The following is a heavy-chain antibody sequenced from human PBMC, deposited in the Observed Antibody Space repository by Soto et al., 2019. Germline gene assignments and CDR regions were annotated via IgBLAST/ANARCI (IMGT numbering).Heavy chain of an antibody. CDR2: ISAYNGNT. J-gene: IGHJ5*02. Sequence: QVQLVQSGAEVRKPGASVKVSCKASGYTFTSNCITWVRQAPGQGLEWMGWISAYNGNTNYPQNLEGRVTLTTETSTSTAYMELRSLRLDDTAVYYCARRDRRYDVFTGPSAGGWFGPWGQGTLVTVYS. V-gene: IGHV1-18*04. CDR1: GYTFTSNC. CDR3: ARRDRRYDVFTGPSAGGWFGP. D-gene: IGHD3-9*01.